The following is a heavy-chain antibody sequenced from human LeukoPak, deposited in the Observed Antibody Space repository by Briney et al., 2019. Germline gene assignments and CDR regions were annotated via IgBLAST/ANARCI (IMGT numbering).Heavy chain of an antibody. CDR1: GYTFTSYG. CDR2: ISAYNGNT. V-gene: IGHV1-18*01. CDR3: ARDHLPIHYCGGDCYSPFAFDI. J-gene: IGHJ3*02. Sequence: ASVKVSCKASGYTFTSYGISWVRQAPGQGLEWMGWISAYNGNTNYAQKLQGRVTMTTDTSTSTAYMELRSLRSDDTAVYYCARDHLPIHYCGGDCYSPFAFDIWGQGTMVTVSS. D-gene: IGHD2-21*02.